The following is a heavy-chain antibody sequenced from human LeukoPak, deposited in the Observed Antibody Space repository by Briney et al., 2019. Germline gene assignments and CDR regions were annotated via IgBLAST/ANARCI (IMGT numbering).Heavy chain of an antibody. J-gene: IGHJ4*02. D-gene: IGHD1-26*01. CDR1: GGSISGTNW. V-gene: IGHV4-4*02. CDR2: IPLAGQT. CDR3: VRKSGPFCPFGY. Sequence: NTSGTLSLTCGVSGGSISGTNWWSWVRQPPGQGLEWIGEIPLAGQTNYNPSLNGRVTVSLDKSSNQLSLHLTSITARDAAKYFCVRKSGPFCPFGYWGQGTLVIVSS.